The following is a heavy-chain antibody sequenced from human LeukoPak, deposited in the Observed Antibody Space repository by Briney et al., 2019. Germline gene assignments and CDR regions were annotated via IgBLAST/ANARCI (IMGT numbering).Heavy chain of an antibody. CDR2: IYYSGST. V-gene: IGHV4-39*01. CDR1: GGSISSSIYY. J-gene: IGHJ4*02. Sequence: SETLSLTSTVSGGSISSSIYYWGWIRQPPGKGLEWIGSIYYSGSTYYNPSLTSGVTISVDTSKNQFSLKLSSVTAADTAVYYCGRLGGYSHPDYWGQGTLVTVSS. CDR3: GRLGGYSHPDY. D-gene: IGHD3-10*01.